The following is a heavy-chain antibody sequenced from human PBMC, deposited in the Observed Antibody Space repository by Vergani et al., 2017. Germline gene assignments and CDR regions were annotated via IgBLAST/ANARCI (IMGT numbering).Heavy chain of an antibody. CDR1: GCTFSSHG. D-gene: IGHD1-1*01. V-gene: IGHV3-33*01. Sequence: QVQLVESEGGVVQPGRSLTLSCVASGCTFSSHGMHWVRQAPGKGLEWVAVILYDGSNKYYGDSVKGRFTIYRDNSKNTLYLKMISLRVEDTAVYYCARWSNDKGLDSWGQGTLFTVSS. J-gene: IGHJ5*01. CDR2: ILYDGSNK. CDR3: ARWSNDKGLDS.